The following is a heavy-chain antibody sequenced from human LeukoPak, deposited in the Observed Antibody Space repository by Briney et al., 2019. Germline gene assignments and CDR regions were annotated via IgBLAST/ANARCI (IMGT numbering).Heavy chain of an antibody. CDR1: GGSISSGSYY. CDR2: IYTSGST. J-gene: IGHJ3*02. Sequence: SQTLSLTCTVSGGSISSGSYYWSWIRQPAGKGLEWIGRIYTSGSTNYNPSLKSRVTISVDTSKNQFSLKLSSVTAADTAVFYCAADGPADLFDGSEDPPRDAFEIWGQGTMVTVSS. V-gene: IGHV4-61*02. CDR3: AADGPADLFDGSEDPPRDAFEI. D-gene: IGHD3-22*01.